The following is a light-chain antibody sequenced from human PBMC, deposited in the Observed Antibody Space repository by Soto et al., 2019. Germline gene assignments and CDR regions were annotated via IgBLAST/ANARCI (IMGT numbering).Light chain of an antibody. CDR2: EVS. Sequence: QAALTQPASVSGSPGQSITISCTGTSTDVGDSNHVSWYQHHPGKAPKLIIYEVSYRPSGVSNRFSGSKSAYPASLTISGLQAEDEADYYCNSQTTSGIRVFGTGTQLTVL. CDR1: STDVGDSNH. J-gene: IGLJ1*01. CDR3: NSQTTSGIRV. V-gene: IGLV2-14*01.